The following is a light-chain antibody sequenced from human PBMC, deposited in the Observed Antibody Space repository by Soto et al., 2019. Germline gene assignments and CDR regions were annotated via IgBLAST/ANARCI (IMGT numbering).Light chain of an antibody. J-gene: IGLJ1*01. Sequence: QSVLTQPPSVSAAPGQKVTISCSGSSYNIGNNYVSWYQQLPGTAPKLLIYDNNKRPSGIPDRFSGSKSGTSATLGITGLQTGDEADYYCGTWDSSLSAGVSGTGTKVTVL. CDR1: SYNIGNNY. V-gene: IGLV1-51*01. CDR2: DNN. CDR3: GTWDSSLSAGV.